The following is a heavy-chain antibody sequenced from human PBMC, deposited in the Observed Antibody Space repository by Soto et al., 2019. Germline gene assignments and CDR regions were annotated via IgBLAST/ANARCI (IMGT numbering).Heavy chain of an antibody. D-gene: IGHD1-1*01. Sequence: GGSLRLSCSASGFTFSSYVMHWVRQAPGKGLEYVSAISSNGSSTYYADSVKGRFTISRDNTKNTLYLQMSSLRAEDTAVYYCVKDYNGGYAFDIWGQGTMVTVSS. CDR2: ISSNGSST. CDR1: GFTFSSYV. J-gene: IGHJ3*02. V-gene: IGHV3-64D*09. CDR3: VKDYNGGYAFDI.